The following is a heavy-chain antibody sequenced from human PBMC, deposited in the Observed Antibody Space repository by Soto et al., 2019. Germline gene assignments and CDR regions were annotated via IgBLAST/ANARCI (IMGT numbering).Heavy chain of an antibody. CDR3: ARAYYFGSGTSYTLYY. V-gene: IGHV3-30*03. Sequence: GGSLRLSCAASGFTFSNYGMHWVRQAPGKGLEWVAVISDDGVSKYYADSVQGRFTISRDNSESVVLLQMNSLRPDDTALYFCARAYYFGSGTSYTLYYWGQGTQVTVS. CDR1: GFTFSNYG. J-gene: IGHJ4*02. D-gene: IGHD3-10*01. CDR2: ISDDGVSK.